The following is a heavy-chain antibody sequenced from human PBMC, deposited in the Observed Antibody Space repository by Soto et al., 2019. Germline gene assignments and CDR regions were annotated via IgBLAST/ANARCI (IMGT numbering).Heavy chain of an antibody. CDR3: ARGEISRDYIDFSTSWFYFDS. CDR1: GYSFTSYW. CDR2: IYPGDSDT. D-gene: IGHD2-2*01. Sequence: PGESLKISCKGSGYSFTSYWIGWVRQMPGKGLEWMGIIYPGDSDTRYSPSFQGQVTISADKSISTAYLQLTSVTAADTALYYCARGEISRDYIDFSTSWFYFDSWGQGALVTVSS. V-gene: IGHV5-51*01. J-gene: IGHJ4*02.